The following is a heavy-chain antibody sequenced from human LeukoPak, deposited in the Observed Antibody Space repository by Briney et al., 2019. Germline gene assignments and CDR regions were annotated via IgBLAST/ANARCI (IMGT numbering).Heavy chain of an antibody. CDR3: ARVSSDNYYDSSGYYSYYFDY. CDR1: GVSVSSYY. D-gene: IGHD3-22*01. Sequence: PSETLSLTCTVSGVSVSSYYWSWIRQAPGKGLEWVSYISSSGSTIYYADSVKGRFTISRDNAKNSLYLQMNSLRAEDTAVYYCARVSSDNYYDSSGYYSYYFDYWGQGTLVTVSS. V-gene: IGHV3-11*01. J-gene: IGHJ4*02. CDR2: ISSSGSTI.